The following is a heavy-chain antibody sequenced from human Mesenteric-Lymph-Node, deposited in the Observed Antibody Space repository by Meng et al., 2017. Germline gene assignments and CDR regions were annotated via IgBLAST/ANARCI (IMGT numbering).Heavy chain of an antibody. D-gene: IGHD5-18*01. Sequence: GGSLRLSCAASGFTFSSYGMHWVRQAPGKGLEWVAVIWYDGSNTYYADSVKGRFTISRHNSKNTLYLQMNSLRAEDTAVYYCARDSYGSDFDYWGQGTLVTVSS. J-gene: IGHJ4*02. V-gene: IGHV3-33*01. CDR2: IWYDGSNT. CDR3: ARDSYGSDFDY. CDR1: GFTFSSYG.